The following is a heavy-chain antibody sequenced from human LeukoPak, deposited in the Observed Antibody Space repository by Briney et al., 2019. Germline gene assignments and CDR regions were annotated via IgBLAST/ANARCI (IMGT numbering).Heavy chain of an antibody. CDR2: VYSGGST. CDR3: ATADSGSYYSGFDY. D-gene: IGHD1-26*01. V-gene: IGHV3-66*01. Sequence: HPGGSLRLSCAASGFTVSSNYMSWVRQAPGKGLEWVSVVYSGGSTHYADSVKGRITISRDNSKNTLYLHMNSLRAEDTAVYYCATADSGSYYSGFDYWGQGTLVTVSS. CDR1: GFTVSSNY. J-gene: IGHJ4*02.